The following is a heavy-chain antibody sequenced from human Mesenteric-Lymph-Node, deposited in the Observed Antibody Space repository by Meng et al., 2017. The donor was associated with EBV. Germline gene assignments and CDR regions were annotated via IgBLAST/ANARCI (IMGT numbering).Heavy chain of an antibody. J-gene: IGHJ4*02. D-gene: IGHD1-26*01. CDR1: GSTSSSYS. Sequence: HLVDSWGGLVKPGGSLRLSVAASGSTSSSYSMNWVRQAPGKGLVWVSHIKTYGSRTDYADSVKGRFTISRDNAKNTLSLQMNSLRAEDTAVYYCTSDLGGATDFWGQGTLVTVSS. CDR2: IKTYGSRT. CDR3: TSDLGGATDF. V-gene: IGHV3-74*02.